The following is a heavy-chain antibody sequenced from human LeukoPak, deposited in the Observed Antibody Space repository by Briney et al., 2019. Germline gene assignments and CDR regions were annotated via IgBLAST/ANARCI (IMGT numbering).Heavy chain of an antibody. CDR3: ARSKVGATTLPIDY. D-gene: IGHD1-26*01. V-gene: IGHV1-8*01. Sequence: ASVKVSCKASGDTFSNYDINWVRQATGQGLEGMGWMNPNSGNTGYAEKFQGRVSMTRDTSISTAYMELTSLTSDDTAVYFCARSKVGATTLPIDYWGQGTLVTVSS. CDR1: GDTFSNYD. CDR2: MNPNSGNT. J-gene: IGHJ4*02.